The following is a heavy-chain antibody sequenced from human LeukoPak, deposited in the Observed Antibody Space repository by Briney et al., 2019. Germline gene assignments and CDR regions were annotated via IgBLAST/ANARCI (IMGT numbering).Heavy chain of an antibody. D-gene: IGHD2-15*01. CDR1: GFTLITYW. CDR2: INQDGSEK. CDR3: ARVLRYCSGGNCYSGGLGYMDV. Sequence: GGSLRLSCAASGFTLITYWMTWVRQAPGKGLEWVANINQDGSEKYYVGSVKGRFTISRDNARNSLYLQMNSLRAEDTAVYYCARVLRYCSGGNCYSGGLGYMDVWGKGTTVTISS. V-gene: IGHV3-7*03. J-gene: IGHJ6*03.